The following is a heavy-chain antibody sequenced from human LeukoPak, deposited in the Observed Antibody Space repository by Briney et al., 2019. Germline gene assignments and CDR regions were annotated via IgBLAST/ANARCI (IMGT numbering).Heavy chain of an antibody. CDR3: ARDSAYGSVKKPPCYYMDV. V-gene: IGHV3-21*01. Sequence: GGSLRLSCAASGFTFSSYSMNWVRQAPGKGLEWVSSISSSSSYIYYADSVKGRFTISRDNAKNSLYLQMSSLRAEDSAVYYRARDSAYGSVKKPPCYYMDVWGKGTTVTVSS. CDR1: GFTFSSYS. D-gene: IGHD3-10*01. J-gene: IGHJ6*03. CDR2: ISSSSSYI.